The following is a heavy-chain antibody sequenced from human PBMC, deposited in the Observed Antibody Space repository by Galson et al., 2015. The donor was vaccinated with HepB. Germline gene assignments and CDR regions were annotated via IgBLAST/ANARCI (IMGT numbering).Heavy chain of an antibody. CDR1: GFTFSNAW. CDR2: IKSKTDGGTT. J-gene: IGHJ4*02. CDR3: TTTGYSSSWYRVDY. Sequence: SLRLSCAASGFTFSNAWMSWVRQAPGKGLEWVGRIKSKTDGGTTDYAAPVKGRFTISRDDSKNTLYLQMNSLKTEDTAVYYCTTTGYSSSWYRVDYWGQGTLVTVSS. D-gene: IGHD6-13*01. V-gene: IGHV3-15*01.